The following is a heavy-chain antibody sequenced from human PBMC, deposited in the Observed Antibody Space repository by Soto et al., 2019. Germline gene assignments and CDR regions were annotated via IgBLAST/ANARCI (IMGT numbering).Heavy chain of an antibody. D-gene: IGHD3-9*01. CDR2: IYYSGST. CDR3: ARRRYADWAFDY. CDR1: GGSIGSYY. V-gene: IGHV4-59*08. J-gene: IGHJ4*02. Sequence: TSETLSLTCSVSGGSIGSYYWSWIRQPPGKGLEWIGYIYYSGSTNYNPSLKSRVTISVDTSKNQFSLNLRSVTAADTAVYYCARRRYADWAFDYWGQGTLVTVSS.